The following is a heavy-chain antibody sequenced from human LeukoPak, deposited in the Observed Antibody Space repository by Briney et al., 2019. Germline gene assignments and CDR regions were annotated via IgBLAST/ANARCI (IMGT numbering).Heavy chain of an antibody. CDR3: ARDGVGATLGDY. CDR1: GYTFTSYY. Sequence: ASVKVSCKASGYTFTSYYMHWVRQAPGQGLEWMGKINPSGGSTSYAQKFQGRVTMTRDTSTSTVYMELSSLRSEDTAVYYCARDGVGATLGDYWGQGTLVTVSS. D-gene: IGHD1-26*01. V-gene: IGHV1-46*01. J-gene: IGHJ4*02. CDR2: INPSGGST.